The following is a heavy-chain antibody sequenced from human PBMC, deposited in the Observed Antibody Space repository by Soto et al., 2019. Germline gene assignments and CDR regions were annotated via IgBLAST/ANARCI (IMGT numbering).Heavy chain of an antibody. J-gene: IGHJ4*02. V-gene: IGHV4-31*03. Sequence: PSETLSLTCTVSGGSISSGAYCWNWIRQHPGKGLEWIAYIYYSGNTYYNPSLKSRITISVDTSKNQFSLKLSSVTAADTAVYYCASTYSGYFDNWGQGTLVTVSS. CDR2: IYYSGNT. CDR3: ASTYSGYFDN. D-gene: IGHD3-22*01. CDR1: GGSISSGAYC.